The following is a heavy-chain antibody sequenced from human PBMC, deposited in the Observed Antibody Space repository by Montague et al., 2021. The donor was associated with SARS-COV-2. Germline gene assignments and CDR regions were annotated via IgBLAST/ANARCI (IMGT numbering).Heavy chain of an antibody. CDR3: ARMVTIFSLGGYYYYYGMDV. CDR1: GFSLTTSEMC. CDR2: IDWDDDT. Sequence: VKPTQTLTLTCTFSGFSLTTSEMCVSWIRQPPGKALEWLALIDWDDDTYYSTSLKTRLTISKDTSKNQVVLTMTNMDPVDTATYYCARMVTIFSLGGYYYYYGMDVWGQGTTVTVSS. V-gene: IGHV2-70*01. J-gene: IGHJ6*02. D-gene: IGHD3-9*01.